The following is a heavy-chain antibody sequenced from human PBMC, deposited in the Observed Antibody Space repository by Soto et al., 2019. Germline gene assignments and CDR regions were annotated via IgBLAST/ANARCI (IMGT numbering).Heavy chain of an antibody. J-gene: IGHJ3*01. D-gene: IGHD6-13*01. V-gene: IGHV4-59*08. CDR1: GGSISNYY. CDR3: ARHDGPRGSTWYAQGDL. Sequence: PSETLSLTCTVSGGSISNYYWSWIRQPPGKGLEWIGNIHNSGSTNYNPSFKSRVTMSGDTSRNRISLHLNSVTAADTAVYYCARHDGPRGSTWYAQGDLCGQGTLVTVSS. CDR2: IHNSGST.